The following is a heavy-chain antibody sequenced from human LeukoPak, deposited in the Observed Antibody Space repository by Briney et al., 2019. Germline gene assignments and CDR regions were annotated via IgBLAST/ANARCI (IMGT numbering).Heavy chain of an antibody. Sequence: GGSLRLSCAASGFTFSSYAMSWVRQAPGKGLEWVSAISGSGGSTYYADSVKGRFTISRDNSKNTLYLQMNSLRAEDTAVYYXXXXGNSGRPNWFDPWGQGTLVTVSS. V-gene: IGHV3-23*01. CDR1: GFTFSSYA. CDR2: ISGSGGST. J-gene: IGHJ5*02. D-gene: IGHD1-26*01. CDR3: XXXGNSGRPNWFDP.